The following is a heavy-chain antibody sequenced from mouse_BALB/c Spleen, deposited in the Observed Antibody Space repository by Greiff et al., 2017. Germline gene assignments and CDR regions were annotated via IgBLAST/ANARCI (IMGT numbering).Heavy chain of an antibody. J-gene: IGHJ4*01. V-gene: IGHV5-6-2*01. D-gene: IGHD2-1*01. CDR3: ARRDGNYNYYAMDY. CDR1: GFTFSSYY. CDR2: INSNGGST. Sequence: EVKLMESGGGLVKLGGSLKLSCAASGFTFSSYYMSWVRQTPEKRLELVAAINSNGGSTYYPDTVKGRFTISRDNAKNTLYLQMSSLKSEDTALYYCARRDGNYNYYAMDYWGQGTSVTVSS.